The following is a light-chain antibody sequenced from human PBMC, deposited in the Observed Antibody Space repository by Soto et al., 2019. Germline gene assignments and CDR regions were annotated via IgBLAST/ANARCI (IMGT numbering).Light chain of an antibody. CDR1: QSLLCSTNNKTY. CDR3: QQYVATPRT. CDR2: WES. V-gene: IGKV4-1*01. Sequence: DIVMTQSPDSLAVSPGERATFNCKSSQSLLCSTNNKTYLAWYQQKLGQPPKLLIDWESARESGVPDRFSGSGSETNFTLTISSLQAEDVAIYYCQQYVATPRTFGGGKRVEL. J-gene: IGKJ4*01.